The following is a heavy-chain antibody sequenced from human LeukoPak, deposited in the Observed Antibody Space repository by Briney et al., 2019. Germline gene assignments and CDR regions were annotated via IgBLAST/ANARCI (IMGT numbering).Heavy chain of an antibody. V-gene: IGHV1-69*05. J-gene: IGHJ6*04. CDR3: ARGSPLTGYQMDV. D-gene: IGHD3-9*01. CDR2: IIPIFGTA. CDR1: GGTFRSYA. Sequence: SVKVSCKASGGTFRSYAISWVRQAPGQGLEWMGGIIPIFGTANYAQKFQGRVTITTDESTSTAYMELSSLRSEDTAVYYCARGSPLTGYQMDVWGKGTTVTVSS.